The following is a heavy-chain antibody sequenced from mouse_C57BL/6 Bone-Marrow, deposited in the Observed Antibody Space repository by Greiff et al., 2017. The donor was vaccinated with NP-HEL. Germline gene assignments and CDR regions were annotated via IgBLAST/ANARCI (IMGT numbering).Heavy chain of an antibody. V-gene: IGHV10-1*01. J-gene: IGHJ3*01. CDR3: VRTLYYDYDVAWFAY. CDR1: GFSFNTYA. CDR2: IRSKSNNYAT. D-gene: IGHD2-4*01. Sequence: EVQVVESGGGLVQPKGSLKLSCAASGFSFNTYAMNWVRQAPGKGLEWVARIRSKSNNYATYYADSVKDRFTISRDDSESMLYLQMNNLKTEDTAMYYCVRTLYYDYDVAWFAYWGQGTLVTVSA.